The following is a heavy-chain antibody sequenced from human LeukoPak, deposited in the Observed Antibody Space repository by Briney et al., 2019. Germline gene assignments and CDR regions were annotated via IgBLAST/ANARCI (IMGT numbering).Heavy chain of an antibody. Sequence: SETLSLTCTVSGGSISSGSYYGGWIRQPPGKGLEWIGSIYYSGSTYYNPSLKSRVTISVDTSKNQFSLKLSSVTAADTAIYYCAKGAGGFSYYNWFDPWGQGTLVTVSS. CDR3: AKGAGGFSYYNWFDP. CDR2: IYYSGST. CDR1: GGSISSGSYY. J-gene: IGHJ5*02. D-gene: IGHD5-18*01. V-gene: IGHV4-39*07.